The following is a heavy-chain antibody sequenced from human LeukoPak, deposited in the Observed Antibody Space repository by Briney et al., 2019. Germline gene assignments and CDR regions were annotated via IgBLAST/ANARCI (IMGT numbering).Heavy chain of an antibody. CDR1: GFLFSTSW. D-gene: IGHD3-3*01. CDR3: ARGQYYDFWSGYYIYGGGHYFDY. J-gene: IGHJ4*02. V-gene: IGHV3-7*01. CDR2: ISSDGSNI. Sequence: PGGSLRLSCAASGFLFSTSWMSWIRQTPGKGLEWVAHISSDGSNIYYVDSVKGRSTISRDNSKNTLYLQMNSLRAEDTAVYYCARGQYYDFWSGYYIYGGGHYFDYWGQGTLVTVSS.